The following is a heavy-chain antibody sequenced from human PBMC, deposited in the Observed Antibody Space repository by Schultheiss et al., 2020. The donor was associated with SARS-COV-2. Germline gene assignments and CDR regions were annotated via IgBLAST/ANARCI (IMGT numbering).Heavy chain of an antibody. CDR3: ARDLRGTVTPY. D-gene: IGHD4-17*01. J-gene: IGHJ4*02. CDR2: ISGSGGST. CDR1: GFTFSSYA. V-gene: IGHV3-23*01. Sequence: GGSLRLSCAASGFTFSSYAMSWVRQAPGKGLEWVSAISGSGGSTYYADSVKGRFTISRDNSKNTLYLQMNSLRAEDTAVYYCARDLRGTVTPYWGQGTLVTVSS.